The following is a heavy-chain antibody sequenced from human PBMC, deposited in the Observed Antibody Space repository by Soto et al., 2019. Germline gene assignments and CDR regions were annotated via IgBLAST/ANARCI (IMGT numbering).Heavy chain of an antibody. CDR2: INHSGST. CDR1: VGSFSGYY. V-gene: IGHV4-34*01. J-gene: IGHJ6*01. Sequence: SETLSLTCAFYVGSFSGYYWSCIRHPPGKWLEWIGEINHSGSTNYNPSLKSRVTISVDTSKNQFSLKLSSVTAADTAVYYCALFPGYGDYSESPIVYYYGMEVLGQGTTVIVS. D-gene: IGHD4-17*01. CDR3: ALFPGYGDYSESPIVYYYGMEV.